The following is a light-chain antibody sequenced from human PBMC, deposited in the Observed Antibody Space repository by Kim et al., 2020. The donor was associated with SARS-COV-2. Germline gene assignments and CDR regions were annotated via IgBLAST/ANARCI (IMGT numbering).Light chain of an antibody. Sequence: AAVGDRVTITGRGSQCISNHLAWFQQKPGKVPKRLIYDASNLESGVPSRFSGSGSGTEFTLTVSSLQPEDFASYFCLQYDGYPLTFGGGTKVDIK. V-gene: IGKV1-17*03. CDR2: DAS. J-gene: IGKJ4*01. CDR1: QCISNH. CDR3: LQYDGYPLT.